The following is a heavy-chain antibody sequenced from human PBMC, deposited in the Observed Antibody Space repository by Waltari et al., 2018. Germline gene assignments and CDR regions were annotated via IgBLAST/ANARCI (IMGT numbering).Heavy chain of an antibody. CDR3: ARGGQMRFGELSSY. CDR2: INSDGSST. J-gene: IGHJ4*02. V-gene: IGHV3-74*01. CDR1: GFTFSSYW. Sequence: EVQLVESGGGLVQPGGSLRLSCSASGFTFSSYWMHWVRQAPGKGLVGVSRINSDGSSTSYADSVKGRFTISRDNAKNTLYLQMNSLRAEDTAVYYCARGGQMRFGELSSYWGQGTLVTVSS. D-gene: IGHD3-10*01.